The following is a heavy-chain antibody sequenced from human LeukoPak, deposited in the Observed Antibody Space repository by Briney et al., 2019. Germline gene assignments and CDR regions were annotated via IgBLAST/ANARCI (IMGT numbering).Heavy chain of an antibody. Sequence: GASVKVSCKASGGTFSSYAISWVRQAPGQGLEWMGWINPNSGGTNYAQKFQGRVTMTRDTSISTAYMELSRLRSDDTAVYYCARPYCSSTSCSDSLPFDYWGQGTLVTVSS. J-gene: IGHJ4*02. CDR2: INPNSGGT. CDR3: ARPYCSSTSCSDSLPFDY. CDR1: GGTFSSYA. V-gene: IGHV1-2*02. D-gene: IGHD2-2*01.